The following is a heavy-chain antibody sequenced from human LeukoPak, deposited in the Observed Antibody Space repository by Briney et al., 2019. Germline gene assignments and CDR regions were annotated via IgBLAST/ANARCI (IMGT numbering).Heavy chain of an antibody. Sequence: SETLSLTCTVSLGSISSSSYYWGWIRQPPGKGLEWIGSIYYSGSTYYNPSLKSRVTISVDTSKNQFSLKLSSVTAADTAVYYCARPSLTTVTTKALDAFDIWGQGTMVTVSS. J-gene: IGHJ3*02. V-gene: IGHV4-39*01. D-gene: IGHD4-17*01. CDR3: ARPSLTTVTTKALDAFDI. CDR1: LGSISSSSYY. CDR2: IYYSGST.